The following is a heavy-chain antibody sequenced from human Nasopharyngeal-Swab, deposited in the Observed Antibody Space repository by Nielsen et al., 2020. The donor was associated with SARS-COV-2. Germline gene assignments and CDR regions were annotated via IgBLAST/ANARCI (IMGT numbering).Heavy chain of an antibody. CDR3: ARDPLNYYDSSGYYYVIPGAFDI. J-gene: IGHJ3*02. D-gene: IGHD3-22*01. V-gene: IGHV3-23*01. Sequence: GGSLRLSCAASGFTFSNAWMSWVRQAPGKGLEWASAISGSGGSTYYADSVKGRFTISRDNSKNTLYLQMNSLRAEDTAVYYCARDPLNYYDSSGYYYVIPGAFDIWGQGTMVTVSS. CDR1: GFTFSNAW. CDR2: ISGSGGST.